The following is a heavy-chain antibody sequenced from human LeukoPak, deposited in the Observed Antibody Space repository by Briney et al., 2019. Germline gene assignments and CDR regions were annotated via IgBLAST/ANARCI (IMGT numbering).Heavy chain of an antibody. V-gene: IGHV4-59*01. J-gene: IGHJ6*03. CDR1: GGSISSYY. Sequence: SETLSLTCTVSGGSISSYYWSWIRQPPGKGLEWIGYIYYNGSTNYNPSLKSRVTISVDTSKNQFSLKLSSVTAADTAVYYCARRRGAPLSYYYMDVWGKGTTVTVSS. CDR3: ARRRGAPLSYYYMDV. D-gene: IGHD2-15*01. CDR2: IYYNGST.